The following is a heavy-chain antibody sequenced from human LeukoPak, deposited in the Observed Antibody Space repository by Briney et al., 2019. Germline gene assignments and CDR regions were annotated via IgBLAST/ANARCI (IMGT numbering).Heavy chain of an antibody. J-gene: IGHJ4*02. D-gene: IGHD5-12*01. V-gene: IGHV3-15*07. Sequence: PGGSLRLSCAASGFTFSNAWMNWVRQAPGKGLEWVGRIKSKTDGGTTDYAAPVKGRFTISRDDSKNTLYLQMNSLKTEDTAVYYCTRYSGYDWGGFDYWGQGILVTVSS. CDR3: TRYSGYDWGGFDY. CDR2: IKSKTDGGTT. CDR1: GFTFSNAW.